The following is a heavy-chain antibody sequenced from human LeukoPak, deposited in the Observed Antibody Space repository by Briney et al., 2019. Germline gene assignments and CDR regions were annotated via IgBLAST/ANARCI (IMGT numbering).Heavy chain of an antibody. CDR1: GGSLSGYY. CDR3: ARGPYAKGLGY. CDR2: INHSGST. V-gene: IGHV4-34*01. Sequence: SETLSLTCAVYGGSLSGYYWSWIRQPPGKGLEWIGEINHSGSTNYNPSLKSRVTISVDTSKNQFSLKLSSVTAADTAVYYCARGPYAKGLGYWGQGTLVTVSS. J-gene: IGHJ4*02. D-gene: IGHD2-8*01.